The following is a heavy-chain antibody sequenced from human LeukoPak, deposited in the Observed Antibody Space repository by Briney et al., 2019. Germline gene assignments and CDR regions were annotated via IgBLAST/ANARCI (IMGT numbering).Heavy chain of an antibody. D-gene: IGHD4-23*01. J-gene: IGHJ4*02. V-gene: IGHV1-69*04. CDR2: IIPILGIA. CDR1: GGTFSSYA. Sequence: SVKVSCKASGGTFSSYAISWVRQAPGQGLEWMGRIIPILGIANYAQKFQGRATITADKSTSTAYMELSSLRSEDTAVYYCARVSINYGGNSGRSFDYWGQGTLVTVSS. CDR3: ARVSINYGGNSGRSFDY.